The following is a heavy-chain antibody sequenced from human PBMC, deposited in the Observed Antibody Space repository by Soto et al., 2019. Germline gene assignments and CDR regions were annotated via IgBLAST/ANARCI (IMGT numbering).Heavy chain of an antibody. Sequence: EVQLVESGGGLVQPGGSLRLSCAASGFTFSSYWMHWVRQAPGKGLVWVSRINSDGSSTSYADSVKGRFTISRDNPKNSLSPRMNSLRAEATAVYSCARGVSINCDYDLWGRGPLVTVSS. CDR1: GFTFSSYW. D-gene: IGHD1-20*01. CDR2: INSDGSST. CDR3: ARGVSINCDYDL. J-gene: IGHJ2*01. V-gene: IGHV3-74*01.